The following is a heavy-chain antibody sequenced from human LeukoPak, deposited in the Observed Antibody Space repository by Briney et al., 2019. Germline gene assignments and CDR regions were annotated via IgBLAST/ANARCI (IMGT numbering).Heavy chain of an antibody. D-gene: IGHD1-14*01. CDR1: GVSVSSYY. CDR2: IHNSGST. Sequence: SETLSLTCTVSGVSVSSYYWSWIRQPPGQGLEWVGYIHNSGSTNHNPSLESRVTMSVDTSKNQFSLKLSSVTAADTAVYYCARESPSWEGSEHDAFDIWGQGTMVTVSS. CDR3: ARESPSWEGSEHDAFDI. J-gene: IGHJ3*02. V-gene: IGHV4-59*02.